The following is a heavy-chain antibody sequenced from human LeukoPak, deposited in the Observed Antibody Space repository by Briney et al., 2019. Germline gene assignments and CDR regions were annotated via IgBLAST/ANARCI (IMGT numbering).Heavy chain of an antibody. CDR1: GGTFSSYA. V-gene: IGHV1-69*01. CDR2: IIPIFGTA. J-gene: IGHJ5*02. Sequence: VASVKVSYEASGGTFSSYAISWVRQAPGQGLEWMGGIIPIFGTANYAQKFQGRVTITADESTSTAYMELSSLRSEDTAVYYCARDGRGSRSSWFDPWGQGTLVIVSS. D-gene: IGHD3-10*01. CDR3: ARDGRGSRSSWFDP.